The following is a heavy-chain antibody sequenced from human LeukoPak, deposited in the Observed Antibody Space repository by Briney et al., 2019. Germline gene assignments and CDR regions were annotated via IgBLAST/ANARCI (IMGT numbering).Heavy chain of an antibody. J-gene: IGHJ4*02. V-gene: IGHV3-20*04. Sequence: GGSLRLSCAASGFTFDDYGMSWVRQAPGKGLEWVSGINWNGGSTGYADSVKGRFTISRDNAKNTLYLHMNSLRAEDTAVYYCARRGPEIVATIDSWGQGTLVTVSS. CDR3: ARRGPEIVATIDS. CDR1: GFTFDDYG. D-gene: IGHD5-12*01. CDR2: INWNGGST.